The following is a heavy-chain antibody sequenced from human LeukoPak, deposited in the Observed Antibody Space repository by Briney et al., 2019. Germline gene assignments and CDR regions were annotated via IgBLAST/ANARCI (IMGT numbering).Heavy chain of an antibody. D-gene: IGHD2-15*01. CDR2: MNPNSGNT. J-gene: IGHJ3*01. Sequence: GASVKVSCKASGYTFTSYDINWVRQATGQGGEWMGWMNPNSGNTGCAQKFQGRVTMTRNTSISTAYMELSSLRPEDTAVYYCARRALGYCSGGSCITSWGQGTMVTVSS. V-gene: IGHV1-8*01. CDR3: ARRALGYCSGGSCITS. CDR1: GYTFTSYD.